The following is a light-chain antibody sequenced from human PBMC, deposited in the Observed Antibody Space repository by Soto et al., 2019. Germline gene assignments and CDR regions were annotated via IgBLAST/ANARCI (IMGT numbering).Light chain of an antibody. V-gene: IGKV3-20*01. CDR3: QHSGTSPRT. CDR1: QSVSSTY. CDR2: GAS. J-gene: IGKJ1*01. Sequence: EIVLTQSPGTLSLFPGERATFSCRASQSVSSTYLAWYRQKPGQAPRLLIYGASSRATGIPDRFSGSGSGTDFTLTISRLEPEDSAVYYCQHSGTSPRTFGQGTKVEIK.